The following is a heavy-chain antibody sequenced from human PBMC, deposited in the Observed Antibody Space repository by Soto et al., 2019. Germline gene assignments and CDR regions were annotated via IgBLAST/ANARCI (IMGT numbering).Heavy chain of an antibody. CDR3: AREPGGGDGYNFSYYGMDV. D-gene: IGHD2-21*01. CDR2: IWYDGGNK. V-gene: IGHV3-33*08. J-gene: IGHJ6*02. Sequence: QVQLVESGGGVVQPGRSLRLSCAASGFTFSSYGMHWVRQAPGKGLEWVAAIWYDGGNKYYADSVKGRFTISRDNSKNTLYLKMNSLRAEDRAVYYCAREPGGGDGYNFSYYGMDVWGQGTTVTVSS. CDR1: GFTFSSYG.